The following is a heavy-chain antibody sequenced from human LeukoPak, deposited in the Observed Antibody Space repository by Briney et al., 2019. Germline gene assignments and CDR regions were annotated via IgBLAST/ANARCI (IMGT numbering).Heavy chain of an antibody. V-gene: IGHV4-30-2*01. CDR3: ARGLLSYDYFDY. CDR1: GGSISGGGYS. D-gene: IGHD2-21*02. J-gene: IGHJ4*02. CDR2: IYHSGST. Sequence: PSETLSLTCAVSGGSISGGGYSWSWIRQPPGKGLEWIGYIYHSGSTYYNPSLKSRVTISVDRSKNQFSLKLSSVTAADTAVYYCARGLLSYDYFDYWGQGTLVTVSS.